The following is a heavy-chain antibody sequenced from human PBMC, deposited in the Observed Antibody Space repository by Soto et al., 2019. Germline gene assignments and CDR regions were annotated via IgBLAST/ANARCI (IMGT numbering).Heavy chain of an antibody. CDR1: GFTFSSYS. V-gene: IGHV3-21*01. D-gene: IGHD6-19*01. J-gene: IGHJ2*01. CDR2: ISSSSSYI. CDR3: ARQSGWRRDWYFDL. Sequence: EVQLVESGGGLVKPGGSLRLSCAASGFTFSSYSMNWVRQAPGKGLEWVSSISSSSSYIYYADSVKGRFTISRDNAKNSLYLQMNSLRAEDTAVYYCARQSGWRRDWYFDLWGRGTLVTVSS.